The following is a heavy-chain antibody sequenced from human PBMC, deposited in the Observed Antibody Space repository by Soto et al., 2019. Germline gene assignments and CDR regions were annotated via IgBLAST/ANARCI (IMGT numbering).Heavy chain of an antibody. CDR3: ARDAGFYDSVTGYYTLSAFDI. CDR2: INPNSGGT. D-gene: IGHD3-9*01. J-gene: IGHJ3*02. CDR1: GYTFTGYY. V-gene: IGHV1-2*04. Sequence: ASVKVSCKASGYTFTGYYMHWVRQAPGQGLEWMGWINPNSGGTNYAQKFQGWVTMTRDTSISTAYMELSRLRSDDTAVYYCARDAGFYDSVTGYYTLSAFDIWGQGTMVTVSS.